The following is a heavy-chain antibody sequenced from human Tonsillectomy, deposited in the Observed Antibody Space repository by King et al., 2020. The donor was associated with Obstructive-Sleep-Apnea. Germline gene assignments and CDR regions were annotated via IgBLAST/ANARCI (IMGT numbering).Heavy chain of an antibody. CDR2: INTNTSYT. CDR3: ARGDWSAAGKRNDY. D-gene: IGHD6-13*01. Sequence: QLVQSGAEVKKPGGSVKVSCKASGYTFTRYDINGVRQATGQGLEWMGWINTNTSYTGYAQNFQGRVTMTWNTSISTAYMDLSSLRSEDTAVYYCARGDWSAAGKRNDYWGQGTLVTVSS. J-gene: IGHJ4*02. CDR1: GYTFTRYD. V-gene: IGHV1-8*01.